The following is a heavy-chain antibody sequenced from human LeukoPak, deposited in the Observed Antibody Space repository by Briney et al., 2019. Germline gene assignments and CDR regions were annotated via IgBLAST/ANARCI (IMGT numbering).Heavy chain of an antibody. CDR3: AKDQALYCSGTSCYLFDY. CDR1: AFTFSSYT. CDR2: ISGSGGTK. D-gene: IGHD2-2*01. Sequence: PGGSLRLSCAASAFTFSSYTMSWVRQAPGKGLEWVSAISGSGGTKHYADSVKGRFTISRDNSKNTLYLQMNSLRAEDTAVYYCAKDQALYCSGTSCYLFDYWGQGTRVTVSS. V-gene: IGHV3-23*01. J-gene: IGHJ4*02.